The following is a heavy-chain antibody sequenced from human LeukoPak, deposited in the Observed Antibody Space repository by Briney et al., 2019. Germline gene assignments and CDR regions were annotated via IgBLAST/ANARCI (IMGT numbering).Heavy chain of an antibody. CDR1: GGSISSSNW. CDR2: IYYSGST. D-gene: IGHD1-26*01. J-gene: IGHJ4*02. CDR3: ARHLGLVGATRNLDY. V-gene: IGHV4-39*01. Sequence: SETLSLTCAVSGGSISSSNWWSWVRQPPGKGLEWIGSIYYSGSTYYNPSLKSRVTISVDTSKNQFSLKLSSVTAADTAVYYCARHLGLVGATRNLDYWGQGTLVTVSS.